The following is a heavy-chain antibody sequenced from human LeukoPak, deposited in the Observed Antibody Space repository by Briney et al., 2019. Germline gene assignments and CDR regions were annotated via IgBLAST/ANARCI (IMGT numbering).Heavy chain of an antibody. Sequence: SVKVSCKASGGTSSSYAISWVRQAPGQGLEWMGGIIPIFGTANYAQKFQGRVTITADESTSTAYMELSSLRSEDTAVYYCARDQPEDVDTAMIRYYYGMDVWGQGTTVTVSS. CDR2: IIPIFGTA. CDR3: ARDQPEDVDTAMIRYYYGMDV. V-gene: IGHV1-69*01. CDR1: GGTSSSYA. D-gene: IGHD5-18*01. J-gene: IGHJ6*02.